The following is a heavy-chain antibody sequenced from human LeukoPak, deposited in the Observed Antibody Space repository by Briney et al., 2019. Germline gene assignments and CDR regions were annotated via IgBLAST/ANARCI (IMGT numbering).Heavy chain of an antibody. Sequence: ASVKVSCKVSGYTLTELSMHWVRQAPGKGLEWMGGFDPEDGETIYAQKFQGRVTMTEDTSTDTAYMELSSLRSEDTAVYYCATLPRGEQHYYYYYGMDVWGQGTTVTVSS. J-gene: IGHJ6*02. D-gene: IGHD1-26*01. V-gene: IGHV1-24*01. CDR2: FDPEDGET. CDR1: GYTLTELS. CDR3: ATLPRGEQHYYYYYGMDV.